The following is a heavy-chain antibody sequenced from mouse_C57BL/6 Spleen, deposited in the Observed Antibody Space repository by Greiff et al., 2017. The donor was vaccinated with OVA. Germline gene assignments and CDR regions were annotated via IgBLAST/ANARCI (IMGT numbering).Heavy chain of an antibody. CDR2: IYPRSGNT. CDR3: ASPGRGAWFDY. V-gene: IGHV1-81*01. Sequence: QVQLKQSGAELARPGASVKLSCKASGYTFTSYGISWVKQRTGQGLEWIGEIYPRSGNTYYNEKFKGKATLTADKSSSTAYMELRSLTSEDSAVYFCASPGRGAWFDYWGQGTLVTVSA. CDR1: GYTFTSYG. J-gene: IGHJ3*01.